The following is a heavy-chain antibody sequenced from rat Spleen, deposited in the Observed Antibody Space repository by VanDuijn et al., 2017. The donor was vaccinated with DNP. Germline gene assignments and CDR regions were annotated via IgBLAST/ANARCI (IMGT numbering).Heavy chain of an antibody. CDR1: GFTFSDYY. V-gene: IGHV5-20*01. CDR3: AIYYSSYSGAPYVMDA. D-gene: IGHD1-2*01. CDR2: ITYAGGGT. J-gene: IGHJ4*01. Sequence: EVQLVESGGGLVQPGRSLKLSCAASGFTFSDYYMAWVRQAPTKGLEWVAYITYAGGGTYYRDSVKGRFTISRDNAKSSLYLQMDSLRSEDTATYYCAIYYSSYSGAPYVMDAWGQGTSVTVSS.